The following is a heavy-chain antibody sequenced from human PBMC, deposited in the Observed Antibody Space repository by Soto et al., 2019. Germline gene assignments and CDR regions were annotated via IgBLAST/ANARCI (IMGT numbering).Heavy chain of an antibody. CDR2: ISYDGSNK. CDR1: GFTFSNYA. J-gene: IGHJ4*02. Sequence: QVQLVESGGGVVQPGRSLRLSCAASGFTFSNYAMHWVRQAPGKGLEWVAVISYDGSNKYYADSVKGRFTISRDNSKNTLYLQMNSLRAEDTAGYYCSRRPVTFYFDYWGQGTLVTFSS. CDR3: SRRPVTFYFDY. V-gene: IGHV3-30-3*01. D-gene: IGHD4-17*01.